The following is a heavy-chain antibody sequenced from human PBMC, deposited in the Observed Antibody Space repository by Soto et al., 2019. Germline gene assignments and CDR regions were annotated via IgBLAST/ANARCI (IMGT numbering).Heavy chain of an antibody. CDR3: ATHNYDFWTDWFDP. CDR1: GYTFTSYG. Sequence: GASVKVSCKASGYTFTSYGISWVRQAPGQGLEWMGWISAYNGNTNYAQKLQGRVTMTTDTSTSTAYMELRSLRSDDTAVYYCATHNYDFWTDWFDPWGQGTLVTVSS. J-gene: IGHJ5*02. CDR2: ISAYNGNT. D-gene: IGHD3-3*01. V-gene: IGHV1-18*01.